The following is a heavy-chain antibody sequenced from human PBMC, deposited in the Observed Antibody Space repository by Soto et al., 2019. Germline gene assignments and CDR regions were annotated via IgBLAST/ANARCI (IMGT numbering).Heavy chain of an antibody. CDR2: ISGSGGST. D-gene: IGHD3-22*01. CDR3: AKDLYYYDSSGYYLRSFFDY. J-gene: IGHJ4*02. Sequence: GGSLRLSCAASGFTFSSYAMSWVRQAPGKGLEWVSAISGSGGSTYYADSVKGRFTISRDNSKNTLYLQMNSLRAEDTAVYYCAKDLYYYDSSGYYLRSFFDYWGQGTLVTVSS. CDR1: GFTFSSYA. V-gene: IGHV3-23*01.